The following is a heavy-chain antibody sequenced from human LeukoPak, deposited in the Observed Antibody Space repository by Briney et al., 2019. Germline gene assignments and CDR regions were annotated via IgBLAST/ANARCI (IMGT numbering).Heavy chain of an antibody. CDR3: ARQGGMGYCSSTSCLKSYNWFDP. D-gene: IGHD2-2*01. V-gene: IGHV5-51*01. J-gene: IGHJ5*02. CDR2: IYPGDSDT. Sequence: GESLKISCKGSGYSFTSYCIGWVRQMPGKGLEWMGIIYPGDSDTRYSPSFQGQVTISADKSISTAYLQWSSLKASDTAMYYCARQGGMGYCSSTSCLKSYNWFDPWGQGTLVTVSS. CDR1: GYSFTSYC.